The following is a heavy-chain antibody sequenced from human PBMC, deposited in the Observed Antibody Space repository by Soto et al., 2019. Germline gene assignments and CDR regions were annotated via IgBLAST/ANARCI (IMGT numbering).Heavy chain of an antibody. Sequence: SPTLSLTCAISGDSVSSHSAAWNWIRQSPSRGLEWLGRTYYRSKWYNDYAVSVKSRITINPDTSKNQFSLQLNSVTPEDTAVYYCARSIAVAKSNWFDPWGQGTLVTVSS. V-gene: IGHV6-1*01. CDR1: GDSVSSHSAA. D-gene: IGHD6-19*01. CDR2: TYYRSKWYN. J-gene: IGHJ5*02. CDR3: ARSIAVAKSNWFDP.